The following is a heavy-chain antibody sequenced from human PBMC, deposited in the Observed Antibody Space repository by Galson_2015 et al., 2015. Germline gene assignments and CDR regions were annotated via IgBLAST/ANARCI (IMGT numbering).Heavy chain of an antibody. D-gene: IGHD3-10*01. Sequence: SLRLSCAASGFTFSSYEMNWVRQAPGKGLEWVSYISSSGSTIYYADSVKGRFTISRDNAKNSLYLQMNSLRAEDTAVYYCARARYYMGLDYWGQGTLVTVSS. V-gene: IGHV3-48*03. CDR2: ISSSGSTI. CDR1: GFTFSSYE. J-gene: IGHJ4*02. CDR3: ARARYYMGLDY.